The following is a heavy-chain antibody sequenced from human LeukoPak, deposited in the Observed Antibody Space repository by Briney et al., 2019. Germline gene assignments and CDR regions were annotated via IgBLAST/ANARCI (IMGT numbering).Heavy chain of an antibody. D-gene: IGHD1-26*01. CDR2: INSDGSST. Sequence: GGSLRLSCAASGFTFSSYWVHWVRQAPGKGLVWISRINSDGSSTSYADSVKGRFTISRDNAKNTLYLQMSSLRAEDTAVYYCARDRGSYPYYFDDWGQGTLVTVSS. J-gene: IGHJ4*02. CDR1: GFTFSSYW. V-gene: IGHV3-74*01. CDR3: ARDRGSYPYYFDD.